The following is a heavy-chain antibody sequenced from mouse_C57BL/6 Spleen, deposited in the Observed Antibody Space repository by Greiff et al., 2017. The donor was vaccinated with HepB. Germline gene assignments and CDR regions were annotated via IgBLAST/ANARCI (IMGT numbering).Heavy chain of an antibody. J-gene: IGHJ3*01. CDR1: GYTFTSYW. CDR2: IYPGNSDT. D-gene: IGHD3-3*01. CDR3: TKRTRDEGWFAY. V-gene: IGHV1-5*01. Sequence: EVQLQQSGTVLARPGASVKMSCKTSGYTFTSYWMHWVKQRPGQGLEWIGAIYPGNSDTSYNQKFKGKAKLTAVTSASTAYMEHSSMTNEDSAVYYCTKRTRDEGWFAYWGQGTLVTVSA.